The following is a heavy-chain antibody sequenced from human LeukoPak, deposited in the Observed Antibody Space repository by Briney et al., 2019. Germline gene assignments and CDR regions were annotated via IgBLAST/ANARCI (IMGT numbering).Heavy chain of an antibody. CDR2: ISSSSSYT. D-gene: IGHD6-19*01. CDR1: GFSFSDYY. CDR3: ARVTSGWYEDY. J-gene: IGHJ4*02. V-gene: IGHV3-11*06. Sequence: KPGGSLRLSCAASGFSFSDYYMTWIRQAPGKGLEWVSYISSSSSYTNYADSVKGRFTISRDNAKNSLYLQMNSLRAEDTAVYYCARVTSGWYEDYWGQGTLVTVSS.